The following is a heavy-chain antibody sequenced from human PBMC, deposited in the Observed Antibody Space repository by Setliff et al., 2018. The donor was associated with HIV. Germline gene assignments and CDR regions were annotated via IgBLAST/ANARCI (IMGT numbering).Heavy chain of an antibody. J-gene: IGHJ4*02. D-gene: IGHD4-17*01. V-gene: IGHV1-2*02. CDR3: ARAESGDYLHYFDS. Sequence: ASVKVSCKAPGNSFNGDFLNWVRQAPGQGLEWMGNIKLSSGGTKFAQKFLGRVTMTRDTSTNTAFMELRRLNSDDTAMYFCARAESGDYLHYFDSWGQGTLVTVSS. CDR2: IKLSSGGT. CDR1: GNSFNGDF.